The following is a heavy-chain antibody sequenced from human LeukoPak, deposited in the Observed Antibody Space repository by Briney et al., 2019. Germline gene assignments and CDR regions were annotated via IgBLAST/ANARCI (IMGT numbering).Heavy chain of an antibody. V-gene: IGHV3-23*01. CDR2: ISDRGGST. J-gene: IGHJ6*03. CDR1: GFTFSSYA. CDR3: ARRYYYYYMDV. Sequence: PGRSLRLSCAASGFTFSSYAMSWVRQAPGKGLEWVSTISDRGGSTYYADSVKGRFTISRDNSKNTLYLQMNSLRAEDTAVYYCARRYYYYYMDVWGKGTTVTVSS.